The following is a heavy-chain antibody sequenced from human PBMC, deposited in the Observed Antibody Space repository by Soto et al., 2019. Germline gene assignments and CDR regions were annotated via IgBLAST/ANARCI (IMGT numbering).Heavy chain of an antibody. Sequence: SETLSLTCAVYGGSFSGYYWSWIRQPPGKXLEWIGEINHSGSTNYNPSLKSRVTISVDTSKNQFSLKLSSVTAADTAVYYCARDHTPLNSSSWYIWFDPWGQGTLVTVSS. CDR3: ARDHTPLNSSSWYIWFDP. CDR2: INHSGST. J-gene: IGHJ5*02. V-gene: IGHV4-34*01. D-gene: IGHD6-13*01. CDR1: GGSFSGYY.